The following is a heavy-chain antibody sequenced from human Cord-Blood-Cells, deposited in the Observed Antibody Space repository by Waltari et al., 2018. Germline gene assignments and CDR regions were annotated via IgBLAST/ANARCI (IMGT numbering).Heavy chain of an antibody. CDR2: INHSGST. V-gene: IGHV4-34*01. CDR3: AGPRGDEDAFDI. Sequence: QVQLQQWGAGLLKPSETLPLTCAVYGGSFSGYYWSWIRQPPGKGLEWIGEINHSGSTNYNPSLKSRVTISVDTSKNQFSLKLSSVTAADTAVYYCAGPRGDEDAFDIWGQGTMVTVSS. CDR1: GGSFSGYY. J-gene: IGHJ3*02. D-gene: IGHD3-10*01.